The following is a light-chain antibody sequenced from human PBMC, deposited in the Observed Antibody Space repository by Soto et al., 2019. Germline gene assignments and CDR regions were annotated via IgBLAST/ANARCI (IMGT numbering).Light chain of an antibody. CDR2: EVN. J-gene: IGLJ2*01. CDR1: SSDIGAYNY. CDR3: TSYGGRDNLI. V-gene: IGLV2-8*01. Sequence: QYALTQPPSASGSPGQSVTISCTGTSSDIGAYNYVSWFQQHPGEATKLIISEVNKRPSGVPNRFSGSKSGNTASLTVSGLQAEDEADYYCTSYGGRDNLIFGGGTKLTVL.